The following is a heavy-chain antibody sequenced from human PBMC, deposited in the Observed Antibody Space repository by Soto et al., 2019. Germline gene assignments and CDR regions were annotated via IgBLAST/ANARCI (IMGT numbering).Heavy chain of an antibody. V-gene: IGHV4-39*02. CDR2: IFYTGTT. D-gene: IGHD2-2*01. J-gene: IGHJ5*02. Sequence: SETLSLTCSVSGGSISYNSYYWGWIRQPPGKGLEWVGGIFYTGTTYYSPSLKDRVTISVDTSKNSFSLNLTSVTAADTAVYFCARLVVVAPVANAWGQRTLAPVPS. CDR3: ARLVVVAPVANA. CDR1: GGSISYNSYY.